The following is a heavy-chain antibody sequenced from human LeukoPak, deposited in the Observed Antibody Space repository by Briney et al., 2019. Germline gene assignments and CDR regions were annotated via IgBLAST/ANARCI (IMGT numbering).Heavy chain of an antibody. D-gene: IGHD3-10*01. CDR3: ARVCNSGSYPELDH. CDR2: ISSSGSYI. Sequence: GGSLRLSCAASGFTFDSYSMYWVRQAPGKGLEWFSCISSSGSYIYYADSVKGRFTISRDNAKNSLYLQMNSLRAEDTAVYYCARVCNSGSYPELDHWGQGTLVTVSS. CDR1: GFTFDSYS. J-gene: IGHJ4*02. V-gene: IGHV3-21*01.